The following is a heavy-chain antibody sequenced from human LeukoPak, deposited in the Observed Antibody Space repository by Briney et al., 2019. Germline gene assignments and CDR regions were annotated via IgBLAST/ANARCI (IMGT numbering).Heavy chain of an antibody. CDR3: ARGRIAARQQPFDY. Sequence: GSLRLSCAASGFTFSSYAMSWVRQPPGKGLEWIGEINHSGSTNYNPSLKSRVTISVDTSKNQFSLKLSSVTAADTAVYYCARGRIAARQQPFDYWGQGTLVTVSS. CDR1: GFTFSSYA. CDR2: INHSGST. D-gene: IGHD6-6*01. V-gene: IGHV4-34*01. J-gene: IGHJ4*02.